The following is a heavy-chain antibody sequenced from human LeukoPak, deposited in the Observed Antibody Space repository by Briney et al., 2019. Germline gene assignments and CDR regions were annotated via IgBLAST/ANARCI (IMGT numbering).Heavy chain of an antibody. CDR1: GYTFTSYG. D-gene: IGHD1-20*01. CDR3: ARAITGTPEDYYYYYMDV. Sequence: ASVKVSCKASGYTFTSYGISWVRQAPGQGLEWMGWISAYNGNTNYAQKLQGRVTMTTDTSTSTAYMELRSLRSDDTAVYYCARAITGTPEDYYYYYMDVWGKGTTVTVSS. J-gene: IGHJ6*03. CDR2: ISAYNGNT. V-gene: IGHV1-18*01.